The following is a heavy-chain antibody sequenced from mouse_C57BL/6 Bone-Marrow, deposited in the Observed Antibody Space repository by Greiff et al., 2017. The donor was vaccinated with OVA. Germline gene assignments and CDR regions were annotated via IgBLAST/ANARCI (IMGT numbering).Heavy chain of an antibody. CDR3: ARYYGSSYGAWFAY. CDR2: IHPDSGST. J-gene: IGHJ3*01. V-gene: IGHV1-64*01. D-gene: IGHD1-1*01. CDR1: GYTFTSYW. Sequence: QVQLQQSGAELVKPGASVKLSCKASGYTFTSYWMHWVKQRPGQGLEWIGMIHPDSGSTNYNEKFKSKATLTVDKSSSTAYMQLSSLTSEDSAVYYCARYYGSSYGAWFAYWGQGTLVTVSA.